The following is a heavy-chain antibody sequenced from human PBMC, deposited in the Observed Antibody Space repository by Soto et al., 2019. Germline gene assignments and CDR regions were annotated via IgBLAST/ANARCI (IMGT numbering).Heavy chain of an antibody. V-gene: IGHV4-59*01. Sequence: SETLCLTCTVSGGSISSYYWSWIRQAPGKGLEWVGHIYYTGSTNYNPSLNNRVTISVDTSKNHFSLQLTSVTAADTAVYYCARGAGFSYASTWFDIWGQGTLVTVLL. J-gene: IGHJ5*02. CDR2: IYYTGST. CDR1: GGSISSYY. D-gene: IGHD5-18*01. CDR3: ARGAGFSYASTWFDI.